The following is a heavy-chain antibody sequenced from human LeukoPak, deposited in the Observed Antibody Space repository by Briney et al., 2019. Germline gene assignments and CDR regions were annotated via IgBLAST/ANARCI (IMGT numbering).Heavy chain of an antibody. CDR3: ARVGYCAGDCYDY. CDR2: IGTAGAGDT. J-gene: IGHJ4*02. CDR1: GCTFSSYD. D-gene: IGHD2-21*01. V-gene: IGHV3-13*01. Sequence: GGSLRLSCAASGCTFSSYDMHWVRQTSEKGLEWVSVIGTAGAGDTYYRDSVKGRFTISRENAKNSLYLQMNSLRVGDTAVYYCARVGYCAGDCYDYWGQGTLVTVSS.